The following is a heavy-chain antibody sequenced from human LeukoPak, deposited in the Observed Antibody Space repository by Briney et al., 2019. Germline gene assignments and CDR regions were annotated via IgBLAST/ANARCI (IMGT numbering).Heavy chain of an antibody. D-gene: IGHD3-10*01. V-gene: IGHV1-24*01. CDR1: GYTLTELS. CDR3: ATTGRVRGVISYYYYVDV. Sequence: ASVKVSCKVSGYTLTELSMHWVRQAPGKGLEWMGGFDPEDGETIYAQKFQGRVTMTEDTSTDTAYMELSSLRSEDTAVYYCATTGRVRGVISYYYYVDVWGKGTTVTISS. CDR2: FDPEDGET. J-gene: IGHJ6*03.